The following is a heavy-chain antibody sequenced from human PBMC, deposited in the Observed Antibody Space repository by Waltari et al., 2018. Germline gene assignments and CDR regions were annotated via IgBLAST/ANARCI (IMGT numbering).Heavy chain of an antibody. CDR2: INHSGST. J-gene: IGHJ6*03. D-gene: IGHD1-26*01. V-gene: IGHV4-34*01. CDR3: ASGRWAYYMDV. Sequence: QVQLQQWGAGLLKPSETLSLTCAVYGGSFSGYYWSWIRQPPGKGLEWIGEINHSGSTNYNPSLKSRVTISVDTSKNQFSLKLSSVTAADTAVYYCASGRWAYYMDVWGKGTTVTVSS. CDR1: GGSFSGYY.